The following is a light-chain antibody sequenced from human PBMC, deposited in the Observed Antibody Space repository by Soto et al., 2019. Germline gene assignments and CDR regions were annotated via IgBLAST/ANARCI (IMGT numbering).Light chain of an antibody. Sequence: QCVLTQPPSASGAPGQRVTISCSGSSSNIGSNTVNWYQQLPGTAPKLLIYSNNQRPSGVPDRFSGSKSGTSASLAISGLQSEDEADYHCAAWDDSLNGHYVFGTGTKVTVL. CDR3: AAWDDSLNGHYV. J-gene: IGLJ1*01. CDR1: SSNIGSNT. CDR2: SNN. V-gene: IGLV1-44*01.